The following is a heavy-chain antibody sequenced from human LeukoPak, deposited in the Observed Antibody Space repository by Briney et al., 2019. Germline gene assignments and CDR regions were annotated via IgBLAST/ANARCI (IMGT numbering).Heavy chain of an antibody. J-gene: IGHJ4*02. V-gene: IGHV3-23*01. CDR2: ISGTGGST. CDR3: AKVPTSYYDILTGYLRGY. CDR1: GCTFSSYA. Sequence: GGSLRLSCAASGCTFSSYAMSWVRQAPGKGLDWVSSISGTGGSTYYADSVRGRFTISRDNSKNTLYLQMNSLRAEDTAVYYCAKVPTSYYDILTGYLRGYWGQGTLVTVSS. D-gene: IGHD3-9*01.